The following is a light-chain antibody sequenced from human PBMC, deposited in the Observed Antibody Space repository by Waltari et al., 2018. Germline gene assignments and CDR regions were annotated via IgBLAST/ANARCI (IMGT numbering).Light chain of an antibody. CDR1: SSNVGGYTL. CDR2: DDN. V-gene: IGLV2-23*01. CDR3: CSYAGDSTLI. J-gene: IGLJ2*01. Sequence: QSALTQPASVSGSPGQSITISCTGTSSNVGGYTLFSWYQQNPGKAPQLLIYDDNKRPSGISHRFAGSKSGNTASLTISGLQADDESDYYCCSYAGDSTLIFGGGTKLTVL.